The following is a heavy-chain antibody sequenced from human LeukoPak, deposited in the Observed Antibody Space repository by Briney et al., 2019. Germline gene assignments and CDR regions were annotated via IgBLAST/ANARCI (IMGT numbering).Heavy chain of an antibody. CDR3: VSCRGADLILYY. CDR1: GLAFSNYW. V-gene: IGHV3-74*03. CDR2: IKSDGSTI. J-gene: IGHJ4*02. Sequence: PGGSLRLSCAASGLAFSNYWMYWVRQAPGKGLVWVSRIKSDGSTIEYADSVKGRFTISRDNSESTLYLQMNSLRAEDTAVYYCVSCRGADLILYYWGQGTLVTVSS. D-gene: IGHD2-15*01.